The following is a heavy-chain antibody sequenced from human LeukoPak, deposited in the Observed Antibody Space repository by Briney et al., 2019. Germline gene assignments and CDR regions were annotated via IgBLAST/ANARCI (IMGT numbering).Heavy chain of an antibody. Sequence: GGSLRLSCAASGFTVSSNYMSWVRQAPGKGLEWVSVIYSGGSTYYADSVKGRFTISRDNSKNTLYLQMNSLRAEDTAVYCCARGPYLPHAFDIWGQGTMVTVSS. CDR2: IYSGGST. J-gene: IGHJ3*02. CDR1: GFTVSSNY. CDR3: ARGPYLPHAFDI. V-gene: IGHV3-53*01.